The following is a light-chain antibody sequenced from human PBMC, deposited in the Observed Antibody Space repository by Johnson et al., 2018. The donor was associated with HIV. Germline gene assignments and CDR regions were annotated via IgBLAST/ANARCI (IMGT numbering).Light chain of an antibody. Sequence: QPVLTQPPSVSAAPGQKVTISCSGSSSNIGNNYVSWYQQLPGTAPKLLIYENDKRPSGLPDRFSGSKSGTSATLGITGLQTGDEADYYGGTWDSSLSAGVFGTGTKVTVL. CDR3: GTWDSSLSAGV. V-gene: IGLV1-51*02. J-gene: IGLJ1*01. CDR1: SSNIGNNY. CDR2: END.